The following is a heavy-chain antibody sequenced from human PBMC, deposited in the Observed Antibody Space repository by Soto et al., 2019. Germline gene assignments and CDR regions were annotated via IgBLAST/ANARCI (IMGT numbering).Heavy chain of an antibody. J-gene: IGHJ4*02. CDR3: AKDAPPPYDYIWGSYLSGRIDY. CDR1: GFTFSSYA. V-gene: IGHV3-23*01. CDR2: ISGSGGST. Sequence: EVQLLESGGGLVQPGGSLRLSCAASGFTFSSYAMSWVRQAPGKGLEWVSAISGSGGSTYYADSVKGRFTISRDNSKNTLYLQMNSQRAEDTAVYYCAKDAPPPYDYIWGSYLSGRIDYWGQGTLVTVSS. D-gene: IGHD3-16*01.